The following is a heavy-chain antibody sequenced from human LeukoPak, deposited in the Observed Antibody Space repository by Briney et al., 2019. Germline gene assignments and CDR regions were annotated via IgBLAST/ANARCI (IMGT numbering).Heavy chain of an antibody. CDR2: ISGDGGST. CDR3: AKDARGLRGSGWRTPFDY. J-gene: IGHJ4*02. D-gene: IGHD6-19*01. V-gene: IGHV3-43*02. Sequence: PGGSLRLSCAASGFTFDDYAMHWVRQALGKGLEWVSLISGDGGSTYYADSVKGRFTISRDNSKNSLYLQMNSLRTEDTALYYCAKDARGLRGSGWRTPFDYWGQGTLVTVSS. CDR1: GFTFDDYA.